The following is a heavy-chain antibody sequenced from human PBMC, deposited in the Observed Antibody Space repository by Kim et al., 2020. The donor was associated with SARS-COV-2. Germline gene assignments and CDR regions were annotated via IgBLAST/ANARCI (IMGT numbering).Heavy chain of an antibody. CDR2: VYYSGTT. CDR1: GDSISTYY. CDR3: AREALSGSYFEFGY. D-gene: IGHD1-26*01. J-gene: IGHJ4*02. Sequence: SETLSLTCTVSGDSISTYYWSWIRQPPGKGLEWIGYVYYSGTTKYNPSLNSRVTMSVDPSKNQFFLKLRSVTAADTAVYYCAREALSGSYFEFGYWGQGMHVTVSS. V-gene: IGHV4-59*13.